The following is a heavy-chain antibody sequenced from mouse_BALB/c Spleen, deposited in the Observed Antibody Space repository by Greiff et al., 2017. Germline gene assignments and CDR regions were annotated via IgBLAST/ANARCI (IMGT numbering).Heavy chain of an antibody. J-gene: IGHJ2*01. CDR1: GYSITSDYA. CDR3: ARDLYYGSSKGYFDY. V-gene: IGHV3-2*02. D-gene: IGHD1-1*01. Sequence: EVQLVESGPGLVKPSQSLSLTCTVTGYSITSDYAWNWIRQFPGNKLEWMGYISYSGSTSYNPSLKSRISITRDTSKNQFFLQLNSVTTEDTATYYCARDLYYGSSKGYFDYWGQGTTLTVSS. CDR2: ISYSGST.